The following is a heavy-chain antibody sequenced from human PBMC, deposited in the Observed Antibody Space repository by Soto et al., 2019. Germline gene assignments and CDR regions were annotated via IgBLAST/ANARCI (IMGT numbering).Heavy chain of an antibody. Sequence: GASVKVSCKASGYTFTSYGISWVRQAPGQGLEWMGWISAYNGNTNYAQKLQGRVTMTTDTSTSTAYMELRSLRSDDTAVYYCARATSIAVAGTQYFQHWGQGTLVTLSS. CDR3: ARATSIAVAGTQYFQH. CDR2: ISAYNGNT. J-gene: IGHJ1*01. V-gene: IGHV1-18*01. CDR1: GYTFTSYG. D-gene: IGHD6-19*01.